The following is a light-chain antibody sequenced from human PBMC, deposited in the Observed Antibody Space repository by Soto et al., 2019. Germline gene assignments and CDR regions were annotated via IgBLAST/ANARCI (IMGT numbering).Light chain of an antibody. CDR3: QHAYVAPYS. J-gene: IGKJ2*03. CDR2: SAS. V-gene: IGKV1-39*01. CDR1: QDINVY. Sequence: DIQMTQSPYSVSACIGDTVTITCRASQDINVYLNWYQQKPGEVPKLLIYSASSLHSGVPSRFTGSGSETDFTLTIRSLQPEDFATYYCQHAYVAPYSFGQGTKWIS.